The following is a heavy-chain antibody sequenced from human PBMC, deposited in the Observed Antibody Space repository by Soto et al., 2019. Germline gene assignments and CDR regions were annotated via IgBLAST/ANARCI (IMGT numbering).Heavy chain of an antibody. CDR3: ARLIAYCSGGSCYRNWFDP. CDR2: IYYSGST. D-gene: IGHD2-15*01. V-gene: IGHV4-39*01. Sequence: SETLSLTCTVSGGSISSSSYYWGWIRQPPGKGLEWIGSIYYSGSTYYNPSLKSRVTISVDTSKNQFSLKLSSVTAADTAVYYCARLIAYCSGGSCYRNWFDPWGQGTLVTVSS. CDR1: GGSISSSSYY. J-gene: IGHJ5*02.